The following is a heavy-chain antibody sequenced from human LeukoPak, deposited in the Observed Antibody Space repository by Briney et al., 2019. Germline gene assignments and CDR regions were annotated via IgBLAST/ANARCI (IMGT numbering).Heavy chain of an antibody. CDR3: AKGGHFDY. V-gene: IGHV3-33*06. CDR1: GFIFSTYG. D-gene: IGHD5-12*01. CDR2: IWYDGSNK. Sequence: GGSLRLSCAASGFIFSTYGLHWVRQAPGKGLEWVAVIWYDGSNKYYTDSVKGRFTISKDNSKNTLYLQMNSLRAEDTAVYYCAKGGHFDYWGQGTLVTVSS. J-gene: IGHJ4*02.